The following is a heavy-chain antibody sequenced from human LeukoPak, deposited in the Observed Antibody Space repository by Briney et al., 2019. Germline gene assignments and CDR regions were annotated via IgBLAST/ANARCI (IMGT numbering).Heavy chain of an antibody. D-gene: IGHD5-18*01. V-gene: IGHV1-69*04. Sequence: ASVKVSCKASGGTFSSYAISWVRQAPGQGLEWMGRIIPILGIANYAQKSQGRVTIAADKSTSTAYMELSSLRSEDTAVYYCARDRPSTTIQLWNEWGQGTLVTVSS. J-gene: IGHJ4*02. CDR1: GGTFSSYA. CDR3: ARDRPSTTIQLWNE. CDR2: IIPILGIA.